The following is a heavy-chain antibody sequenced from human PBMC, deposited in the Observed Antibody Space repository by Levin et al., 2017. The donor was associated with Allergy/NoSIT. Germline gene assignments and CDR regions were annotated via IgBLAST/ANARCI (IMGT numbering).Heavy chain of an antibody. J-gene: IGHJ5*02. D-gene: IGHD3-9*01. Sequence: SETLSLTCTVSGGSISSGDYYWSWIRQPPGKGLEWIGYIYYSGSTYYNPSLKSRVTISVDTSKNQFSLKLSSVTAADTAVYYCARDTADYDILTGYYPNWFDPWGQGTLVTVSS. V-gene: IGHV4-30-4*01. CDR3: ARDTADYDILTGYYPNWFDP. CDR1: GGSISSGDYY. CDR2: IYYSGST.